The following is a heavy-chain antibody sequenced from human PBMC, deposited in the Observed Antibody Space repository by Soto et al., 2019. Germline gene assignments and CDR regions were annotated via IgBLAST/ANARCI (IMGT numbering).Heavy chain of an antibody. CDR3: ARDKGYCSSTSCYYDYYMDV. V-gene: IGHV3-48*01. D-gene: IGHD2-2*01. CDR1: GFVFSSYH. CDR2: ISSSSDNI. Sequence: EVQLVESGGGLVQPGGSPRLSCAASGFVFSSYHMNWVRQAPGKGLEWISYISSSSDNIYYADSVRGRFTISRDNAKNSLYLQMNSLRAEVTAVYYCARDKGYCSSTSCYYDYYMDVWGKGTTVTVSS. J-gene: IGHJ6*03.